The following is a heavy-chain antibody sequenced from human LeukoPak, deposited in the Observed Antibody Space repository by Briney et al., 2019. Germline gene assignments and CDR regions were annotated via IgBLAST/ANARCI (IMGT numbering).Heavy chain of an antibody. CDR2: ISGSGGST. CDR3: ARALAGREQWLVSPYGMDV. V-gene: IGHV3-23*01. J-gene: IGHJ6*02. D-gene: IGHD6-19*01. Sequence: GGSLRLSCAASGFTFSSYAMSWVRQAPGKGLEWVSAISGSGGSTYYADSVKGRFTISRDNSKNTLYLQMNSLRAEDTAVYYCARALAGREQWLVSPYGMDVWGQGTTVTVSS. CDR1: GFTFSSYA.